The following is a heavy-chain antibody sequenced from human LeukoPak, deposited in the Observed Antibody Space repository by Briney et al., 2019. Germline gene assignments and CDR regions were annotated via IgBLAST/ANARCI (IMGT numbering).Heavy chain of an antibody. J-gene: IGHJ4*02. CDR1: GYTFTSYD. Sequence: ASVKVSCKASGYTFTSYDINWVRQATGQGLEWMGWMNPNSGNTGYAQKFQGRVTMTRNTSISTAYMELNSLRAEDTAVYYCARPGIAVAGPIDYWGQGTLVTVSS. D-gene: IGHD6-19*01. V-gene: IGHV1-8*01. CDR2: MNPNSGNT. CDR3: ARPGIAVAGPIDY.